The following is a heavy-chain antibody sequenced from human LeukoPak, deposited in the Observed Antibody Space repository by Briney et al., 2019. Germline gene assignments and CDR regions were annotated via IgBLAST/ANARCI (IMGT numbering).Heavy chain of an antibody. D-gene: IGHD1-1*01. Sequence: SVKVSCKASGGTFSSYAISWVRQAPGQGLEWMGRIIPILGIANYAQKFQGRVTITADKSTSTAYMELSSLRSEDTAVYYCARDALADRNDYAFDIWGQGTMVTVSS. CDR3: ARDALADRNDYAFDI. J-gene: IGHJ3*02. CDR2: IIPILGIA. CDR1: GGTFSSYA. V-gene: IGHV1-69*04.